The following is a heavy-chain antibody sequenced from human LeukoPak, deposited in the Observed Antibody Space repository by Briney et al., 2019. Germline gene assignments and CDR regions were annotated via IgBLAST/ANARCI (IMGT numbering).Heavy chain of an antibody. D-gene: IGHD3-9*01. V-gene: IGHV4-38-2*02. CDR3: VRPDDNSFDF. J-gene: IGHJ3*01. CDR2: IYETGST. CDR1: GYSISSAYY. Sequence: PSETLSLTCTVSGYSISSAYYWGWIRQPPGRGLEWIGNIYETGSTIYNPSLKSRLTISVDTSKTQFSLKLSSVTAADTAVYYCVRPDDNSFDFWGQGTMVTVSS.